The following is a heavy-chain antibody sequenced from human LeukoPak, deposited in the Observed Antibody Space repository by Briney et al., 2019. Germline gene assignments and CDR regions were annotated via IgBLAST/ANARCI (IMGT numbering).Heavy chain of an antibody. V-gene: IGHV4-34*01. CDR2: INHSGST. CDR3: ARGRGRTVTNNFDY. CDR1: GYSISGSY. J-gene: IGHJ4*02. D-gene: IGHD4-17*01. Sequence: PSETLSLTCSVSGYSISGSYWSWIRQPPGKGLEWIGEINHSGSTNYNPSLKSRVTISVDTSKNQFSLKLSSVTAADTAVYYCARGRGRTVTNNFDYWGQGTLVTVSS.